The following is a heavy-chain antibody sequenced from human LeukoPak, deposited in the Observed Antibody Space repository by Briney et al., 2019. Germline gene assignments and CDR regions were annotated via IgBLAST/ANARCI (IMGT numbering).Heavy chain of an antibody. D-gene: IGHD6-13*01. J-gene: IGHJ6*02. Sequence: ASVKVSCKASGYTFTSYYIHWVRQAPGQGLEWMGIINPSGGSTSYAQKFQGRVTMTRDTSTSTVYMELSSLRSEDTAVYYCARGAAAGTIDYYGMDVWGQGTTVTVSS. CDR1: GYTFTSYY. CDR3: ARGAAAGTIDYYGMDV. CDR2: INPSGGST. V-gene: IGHV1-46*01.